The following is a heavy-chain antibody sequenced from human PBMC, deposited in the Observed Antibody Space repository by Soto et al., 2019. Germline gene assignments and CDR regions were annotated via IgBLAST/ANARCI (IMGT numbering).Heavy chain of an antibody. CDR3: ARLLSYSSGWYLWFDP. D-gene: IGHD6-19*01. J-gene: IGHJ5*02. V-gene: IGHV4-34*01. Sequence: SETLSLTCAVYGGSFSGYYWSWIRQPPGKGLEWIGEINHSGSTNYNPSLKSRVTISVDTSKNQFSLKLSSVTAADTAAYYCARLLSYSSGWYLWFDPWGQGTLVTVSS. CDR2: INHSGST. CDR1: GGSFSGYY.